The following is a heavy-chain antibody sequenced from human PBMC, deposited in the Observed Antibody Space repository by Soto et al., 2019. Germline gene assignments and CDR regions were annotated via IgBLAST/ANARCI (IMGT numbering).Heavy chain of an antibody. Sequence: ASVKVSCKASGYTFTSYDINWVRQATGQGLEWMGWMNPNSGNTGYALKFQGRVTMTRNTSISTAYMELSSLRSEDTAVYYCARGNYDFWSGYSYYFDYWGQGTLVTVLL. V-gene: IGHV1-8*01. D-gene: IGHD3-3*01. J-gene: IGHJ4*02. CDR3: ARGNYDFWSGYSYYFDY. CDR1: GYTFTSYD. CDR2: MNPNSGNT.